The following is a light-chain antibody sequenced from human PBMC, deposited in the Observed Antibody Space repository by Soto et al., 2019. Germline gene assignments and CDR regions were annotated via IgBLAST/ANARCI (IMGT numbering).Light chain of an antibody. Sequence: EMVLTQSPGTLSLSPGEGATLSCRASQSVVSSYLAWYQQKPGQAPSLIIYGASNRATATPDGFSGGGSGTDFTLAISRLEPEDFAVYYCQQYGRSSYTFGQGTKLEIK. J-gene: IGKJ2*01. CDR1: QSVVSSY. CDR3: QQYGRSSYT. CDR2: GAS. V-gene: IGKV3-20*01.